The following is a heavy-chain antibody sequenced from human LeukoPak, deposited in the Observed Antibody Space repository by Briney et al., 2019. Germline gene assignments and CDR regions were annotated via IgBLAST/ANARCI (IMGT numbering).Heavy chain of an antibody. CDR1: GFTFSSYA. CDR2: ISYDGSNK. Sequence: SGRSLRLSCAASGFTFSSYAMHWVRQAPGKGLEWVAVISYDGSNKYYADSVKGRFTISRDNSKNTLYLQMNSLRAEDTAVYYCARDSVLLWFGDAFDIWGQGTMVTVSS. CDR3: ARDSVLLWFGDAFDI. V-gene: IGHV3-30-3*01. D-gene: IGHD3-10*01. J-gene: IGHJ3*02.